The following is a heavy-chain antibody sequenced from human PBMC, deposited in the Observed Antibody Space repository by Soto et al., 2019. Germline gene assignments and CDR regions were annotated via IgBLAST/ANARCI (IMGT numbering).Heavy chain of an antibody. CDR2: INPSGGST. Sequence: ASVKVSCKASGYTFTSYYMHWVRQAPGQGLEWMGIINPSGGSTSYAQKFQGRVTMTRDTSTSTVYMELSSLRSEDTAVYYCASDQGGYDILTGAYYYYGMDVWGQGTTVTVS. V-gene: IGHV1-46*01. J-gene: IGHJ6*02. CDR3: ASDQGGYDILTGAYYYYGMDV. D-gene: IGHD3-9*01. CDR1: GYTFTSYY.